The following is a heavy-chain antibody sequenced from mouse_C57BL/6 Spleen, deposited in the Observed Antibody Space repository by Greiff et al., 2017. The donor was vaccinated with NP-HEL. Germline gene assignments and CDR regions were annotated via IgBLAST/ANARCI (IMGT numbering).Heavy chain of an antibody. J-gene: IGHJ2*01. V-gene: IGHV1-52*01. D-gene: IGHD4-1*01. CDR1: GYTFTSYW. CDR3: ARLWDVSYFDY. Sequence: VQLQQSGAELVRPGSSVKLSCKASGYTFTSYWMHWVKQRPIQGLEWIGNIDPSDSETHYNQKFKDKATLTVDKSSSTAYMQLSSLTSEDSAVYYCARLWDVSYFDYWGQGTTLTVSS. CDR2: IDPSDSET.